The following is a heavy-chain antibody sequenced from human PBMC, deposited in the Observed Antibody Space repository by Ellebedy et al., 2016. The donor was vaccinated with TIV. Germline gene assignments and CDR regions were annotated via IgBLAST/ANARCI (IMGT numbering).Heavy chain of an antibody. Sequence: GESLKISCAASGFTVSGTYMNWVRQAPGKGLEWVSVIYSGGTTYYADSVKGRFTISRDSSKNTLYLQMNSLRPEDTAVYYCAKDRTSGDGYWVFDQWGQGTLVTVSS. CDR2: IYSGGTT. J-gene: IGHJ4*02. V-gene: IGHV3-53*01. CDR1: GFTVSGTY. CDR3: AKDRTSGDGYWVFDQ. D-gene: IGHD5-18*01.